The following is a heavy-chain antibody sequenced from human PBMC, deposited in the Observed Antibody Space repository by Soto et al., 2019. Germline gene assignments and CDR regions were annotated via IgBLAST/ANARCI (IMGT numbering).Heavy chain of an antibody. CDR3: ARDLRVGAPDY. V-gene: IGHV3-33*01. Sequence: QVQLVESGGGMVQPGGSLRLSCAASGFSFSSYGMEWVRQAPGKGLEWVAVIWYDGSRKYYAESVKGRFTISRDNSKNTVYLQTNSLRVEDTAVYYCARDLRVGAPDYWGQGTLVSVSS. D-gene: IGHD1-26*01. J-gene: IGHJ4*02. CDR1: GFSFSSYG. CDR2: IWYDGSRK.